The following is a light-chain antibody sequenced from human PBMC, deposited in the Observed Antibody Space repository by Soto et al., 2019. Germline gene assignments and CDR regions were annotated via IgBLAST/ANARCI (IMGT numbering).Light chain of an antibody. CDR3: QQYNNWWT. Sequence: EIVMTQSPATLSVSPGERATLSCRASQSVSSSSAWYQQKPGQAPRLLIYGASTKATGIPARVSGSGSGTEFTLTISSLQSEDFAVYYCQQYNNWWTFGQGTKVEIK. V-gene: IGKV3-15*01. CDR1: QSVSSS. CDR2: GAS. J-gene: IGKJ1*01.